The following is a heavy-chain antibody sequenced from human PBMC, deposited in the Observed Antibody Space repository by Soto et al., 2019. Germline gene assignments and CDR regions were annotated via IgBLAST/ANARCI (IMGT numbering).Heavy chain of an antibody. J-gene: IGHJ6*02. CDR1: GGSVSSGSYY. V-gene: IGHV4-61*01. CDR2: IYYSGST. Sequence: SETLSLTCTVSGGSVSSGSYYWSWIRQPPGKGKEWIGYIYYSGSTNYNPSLKSRVTISVDTSKNQFSLKLSSVTAADTAVYLFAIEGYSYGYYYYYGMDVWGQGTTVTVSS. D-gene: IGHD5-18*01. CDR3: AIEGYSYGYYYYYGMDV.